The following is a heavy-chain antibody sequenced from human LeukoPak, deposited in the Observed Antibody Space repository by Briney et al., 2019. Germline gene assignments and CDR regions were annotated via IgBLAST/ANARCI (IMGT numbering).Heavy chain of an antibody. J-gene: IGHJ3*02. CDR3: ARVYSSSWYSAFDI. D-gene: IGHD6-13*01. CDR1: GFTFSSYA. Sequence: PGGSLRLSCAASGFTFSSYAMHWVRQAPGKGLEYVSAISGNGGSTYYANSLKGRFTISRDNSKNTLYLQMGSLGAEDMAVYYCARVYSSSWYSAFDIWGQGTMVTVSS. CDR2: ISGNGGST. V-gene: IGHV3-64*01.